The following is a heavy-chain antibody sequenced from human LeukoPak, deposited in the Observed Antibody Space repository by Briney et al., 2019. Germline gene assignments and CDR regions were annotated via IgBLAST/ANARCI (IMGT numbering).Heavy chain of an antibody. CDR2: IIPIFGTA. D-gene: IGHD2-2*01. Sequence: SVKVSCKASGYTFTSYGISWVRQAPGQGLEWMGGIIPIFGTANYAQKFQGRVTITADESASTAYMELSSLRSEDTAVYYCAEAHCSSTSCYWFDPWGQGTLVTVSS. V-gene: IGHV1-69*13. CDR1: GYTFTSYG. CDR3: AEAHCSSTSCYWFDP. J-gene: IGHJ5*02.